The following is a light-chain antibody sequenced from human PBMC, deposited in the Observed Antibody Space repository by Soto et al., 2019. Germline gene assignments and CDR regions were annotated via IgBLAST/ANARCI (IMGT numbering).Light chain of an antibody. CDR2: GAS. J-gene: IGKJ1*01. Sequence: ESVLTQSPGTLSLSPGERATLSCRVSQSVRSSYLAWYQQKPGQAPRLLIYGASSRATGIPDRFIGSGSGTDFTLTISRLEPEDFAVYYCQQYDYSPQTFGQGTKVDI. CDR1: QSVRSSY. CDR3: QQYDYSPQT. V-gene: IGKV3-20*01.